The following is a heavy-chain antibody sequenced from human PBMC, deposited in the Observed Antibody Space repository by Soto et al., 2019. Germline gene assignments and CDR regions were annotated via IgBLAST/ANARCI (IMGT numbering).Heavy chain of an antibody. CDR1: GGTFSTHA. CDR3: ARAAFRSGYYGYYYGMDV. V-gene: IGHV1-69*01. J-gene: IGHJ6*02. D-gene: IGHD3-3*01. Sequence: QVQLVQSGAEVKKPGSSVKVSCKASGGTFSTHAISWVRQAPGQGLEWLGGIIPTLGTPNYAQKFQGRLTVTAEEYASTAYMELSRLTSEDTAVYYCARAAFRSGYYGYYYGMDVWGQGTAVNV. CDR2: IIPTLGTP.